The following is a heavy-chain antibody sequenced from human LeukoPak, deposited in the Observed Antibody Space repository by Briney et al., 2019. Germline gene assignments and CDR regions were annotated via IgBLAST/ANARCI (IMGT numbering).Heavy chain of an antibody. CDR3: AKVNGYSGYDSDYYYYGMDV. CDR2: ISWNSGSI. CDR1: GFTFDDYA. D-gene: IGHD5-12*01. J-gene: IGHJ6*02. Sequence: GGSLRLSCAASGFTFDDYAMHWVRQAPGKGLEWVSGISWNSGSIGYADSVKGRFTISRDNAKNSLYLQMNSLRAEDTALYYCAKVNGYSGYDSDYYYYGMDVWGQGTTVTVSS. V-gene: IGHV3-9*01.